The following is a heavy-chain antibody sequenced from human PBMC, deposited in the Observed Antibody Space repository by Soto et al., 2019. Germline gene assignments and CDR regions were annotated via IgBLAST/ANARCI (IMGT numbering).Heavy chain of an antibody. CDR1: GYSFTSYW. CDR2: IDPSDSYT. Sequence: GESLKISCKGSGYSFTSYWISWVRQMPGKGLEWMGRIDPSDSYTNYSPSFQGHVTISADKSISTAYLQWSSLKASDTAMYYCARVEMASSYPIDIWGQGTMVTVSS. V-gene: IGHV5-10-1*01. D-gene: IGHD1-26*01. J-gene: IGHJ3*02. CDR3: ARVEMASSYPIDI.